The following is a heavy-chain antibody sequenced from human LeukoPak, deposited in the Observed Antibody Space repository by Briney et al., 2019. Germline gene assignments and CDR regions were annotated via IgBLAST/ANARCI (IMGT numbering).Heavy chain of an antibody. CDR2: INHSGST. V-gene: IGHV4-34*01. CDR1: GGSFSGYY. J-gene: IGHJ4*02. CDR3: ARAGDGYRN. Sequence: PSETLSLTCAVYGGSFSGYYWSWIRQPPGKGLEWIGEINHSGSTNYNPSLKSRVTISVDTSKNQFSLKLSSVTAADTAVYYCARAGDGYRNWGQGTLVTVSS. D-gene: IGHD5-24*01.